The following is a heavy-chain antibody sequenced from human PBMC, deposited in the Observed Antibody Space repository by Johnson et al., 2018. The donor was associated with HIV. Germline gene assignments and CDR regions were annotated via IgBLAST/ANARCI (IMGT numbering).Heavy chain of an antibody. Sequence: QEKLVESGGGVVQPGRSLRLSCAASGFTFSSYGMHWVRQAPGKGLEWVAVISYDGSNKYYADSVKGRFTIYRDNSKNSLYLQMNSLRTEDTALYYCAKDAQGPLVRGAFDIWGQGTMVTVSS. CDR1: GFTFSSYG. CDR2: ISYDGSNK. J-gene: IGHJ3*02. V-gene: IGHV3-30*18. CDR3: AKDAQGPLVRGAFDI. D-gene: IGHD1-26*01.